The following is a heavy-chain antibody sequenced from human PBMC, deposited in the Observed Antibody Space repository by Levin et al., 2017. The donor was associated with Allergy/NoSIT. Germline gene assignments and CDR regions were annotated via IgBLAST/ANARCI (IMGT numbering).Heavy chain of an antibody. CDR3: ARDFSPTRGTSTWYDCFDP. V-gene: IGHV1-18*01. Sequence: WASVKVSCKASGYTFTNYGISWVRQAPGQGLEWMGWISTYKSDTRYAQKFQGRVTMTTDTSTNTAYMELRSLRSDDTAVYYCARDFSPTRGTSTWYDCFDPWCQGALVTVSS. D-gene: IGHD6-13*01. CDR2: ISTYKSDT. J-gene: IGHJ5*02. CDR1: GYTFTNYG.